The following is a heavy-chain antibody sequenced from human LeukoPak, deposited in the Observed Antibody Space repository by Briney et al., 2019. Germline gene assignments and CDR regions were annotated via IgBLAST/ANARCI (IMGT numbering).Heavy chain of an antibody. CDR2: IKSKTDGGTT. CDR3: TTRFQVAGRNTFDY. J-gene: IGHJ4*02. CDR1: GFTFSNAW. V-gene: IGHV3-15*01. Sequence: GGSLRLSCAASGFTFSNAWMSWVRQAPGKGLEWVGRIKSKTDGGTTDYAAPVKGRFTISRDDSKNTLYLQMNSLKTEDTAVYYCTTRFQVAGRNTFDYWAREPWSPSPQ. D-gene: IGHD6-19*01.